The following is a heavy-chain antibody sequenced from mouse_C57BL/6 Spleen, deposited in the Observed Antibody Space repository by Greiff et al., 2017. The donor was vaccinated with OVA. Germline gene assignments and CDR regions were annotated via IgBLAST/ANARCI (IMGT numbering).Heavy chain of an antibody. D-gene: IGHD2-4*01. CDR1: GYTFTDYY. V-gene: IGHV1-19*01. Sequence: VQLQQSGPVLVKPGASVKLSCKASGYTFTDYYMNWVKQSHGKSLEWIGVINPYNGGTSYNQKFKGKATLTVDKSSSTAYMELNSLTSEDSAVYYCARRGLYYDYYDFDYWGQGTTLTVSS. J-gene: IGHJ2*01. CDR2: INPYNGGT. CDR3: ARRGLYYDYYDFDY.